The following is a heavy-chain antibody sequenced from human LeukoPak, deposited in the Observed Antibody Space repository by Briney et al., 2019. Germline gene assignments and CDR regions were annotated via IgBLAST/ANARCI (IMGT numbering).Heavy chain of an antibody. J-gene: IGHJ3*02. CDR2: IYHSGST. CDR3: ARPPLDYYDSSGYLGVAFDI. V-gene: IGHV4-4*02. D-gene: IGHD3-22*01. CDR1: GGSISSSNW. Sequence: PSGTLSLTCAVSGGSISSSNWWSWVRQPPGKGLEWIGEIYHSGSTNYNPSLKSRVTISVDKSKNQFSLKLSSVTAADTAVYYCARPPLDYYDSSGYLGVAFDIWGQGTMVTVSS.